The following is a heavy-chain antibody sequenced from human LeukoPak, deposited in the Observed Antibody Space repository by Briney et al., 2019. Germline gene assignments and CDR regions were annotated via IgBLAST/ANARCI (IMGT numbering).Heavy chain of an antibody. V-gene: IGHV3-23*01. CDR3: AKVSWTNGPLHSDC. J-gene: IGHJ4*02. CDR1: GFTFSSYS. CDR2: ITVGGDPT. D-gene: IGHD2-8*01. Sequence: PGGSLRLSCAASGFTFSSYSMNWVRQAPGKGLEWVSGITVGGDPTYYADSVKGRFTVSRDDSSNTLFMQMNSLRVEDTAVYYCAKVSWTNGPLHSDCWGQGTLVTVSS.